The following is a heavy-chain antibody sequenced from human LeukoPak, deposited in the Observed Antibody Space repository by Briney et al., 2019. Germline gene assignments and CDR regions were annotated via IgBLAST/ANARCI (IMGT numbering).Heavy chain of an antibody. Sequence: GGSLRLSCAASGLTVSSNYMSWVRQAPGKGLEWVSVIYSGGSTYYADSVRGRFTISRDNSKNTLYLQMNSLRAEDTAVYYCAREPFDYGDYYFDFWGQGTLVTVSS. CDR1: GLTVSSNY. CDR2: IYSGGST. J-gene: IGHJ4*02. D-gene: IGHD4-17*01. V-gene: IGHV3-66*01. CDR3: AREPFDYGDYYFDF.